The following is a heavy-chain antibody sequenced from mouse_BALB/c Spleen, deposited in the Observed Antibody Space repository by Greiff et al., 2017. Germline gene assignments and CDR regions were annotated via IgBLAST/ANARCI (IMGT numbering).Heavy chain of an antibody. CDR1: GFSLTSYG. Sequence: VQGVESGPGLVAPSQSLSITCTVSGFSLTSYGVHWVRQPPGKGLEWLGVIWAGGSTNYNSALMSRLSISKDNSKSQVFLKMNSLQTDDTAMYYCARTTVVATDYYAMDYWGQGTSVTVSS. CDR2: IWAGGST. V-gene: IGHV2-9*02. CDR3: ARTTVVATDYYAMDY. J-gene: IGHJ4*01. D-gene: IGHD1-1*01.